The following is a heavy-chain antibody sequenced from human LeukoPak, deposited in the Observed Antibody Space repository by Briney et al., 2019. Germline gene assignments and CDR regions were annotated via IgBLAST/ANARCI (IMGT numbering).Heavy chain of an antibody. D-gene: IGHD3-22*01. CDR2: ISGSGGST. J-gene: IGHJ1*01. Sequence: GRSLRLSCAASGFTFSSYAMSWVRQAPGKGLEWVSAISGSGGSTYYADSVKGRFTISRDNSKNTLYLQMNSLRAEDTAVYYCAKEHYYDSSGYPEYFQHWGQGTLVTVSS. CDR1: GFTFSSYA. V-gene: IGHV3-23*01. CDR3: AKEHYYDSSGYPEYFQH.